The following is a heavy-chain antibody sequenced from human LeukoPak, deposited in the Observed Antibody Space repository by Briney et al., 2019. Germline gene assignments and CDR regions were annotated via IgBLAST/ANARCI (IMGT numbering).Heavy chain of an antibody. CDR1: GFTFNNYW. J-gene: IGHJ4*02. CDR3: ARDLIVGTTYFDY. Sequence: GGSLRLSCEASGFTFNNYWMTWVRQAPGKGLEWVANLKQDGSDAYYVDSVKGRFTISRDNAKNSLFLQMNSLRAEDTAVYYCARDLIVGTTYFDYWGQGTLVTVSS. V-gene: IGHV3-7*01. CDR2: LKQDGSDA. D-gene: IGHD1-26*01.